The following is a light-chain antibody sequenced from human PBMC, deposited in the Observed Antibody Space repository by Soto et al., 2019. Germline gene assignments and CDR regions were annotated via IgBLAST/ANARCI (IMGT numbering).Light chain of an antibody. CDR2: GAS. V-gene: IGKV3-15*01. CDR1: QSVSSN. J-gene: IGKJ1*01. CDR3: HQYNNWWT. Sequence: EIVMTQSPATLSVSPGERATLSCRASQSVSSNLAWYQQKPGQAPRLLIYGASTRATGIPARFSGSGSGTAFTLTISSLQSEDFAVYYCHQYNNWWTFGQGTKVEIK.